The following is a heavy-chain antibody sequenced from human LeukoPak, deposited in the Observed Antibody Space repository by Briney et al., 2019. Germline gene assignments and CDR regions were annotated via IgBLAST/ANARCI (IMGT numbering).Heavy chain of an antibody. J-gene: IGHJ4*02. CDR3: ARWSLGDY. CDR1: GFTFSSYW. Sequence: GGSLRLSCAASGFTFSSYWMSWVRQAPGKGLEWVANRKPDGSDQYYVDSVKGRFTISRDNAKNSLYLQMNSLRAEDTAVYYCARWSLGDYWGQGTLVTVSS. V-gene: IGHV3-7*01. CDR2: RKPDGSDQ. D-gene: IGHD1-26*01.